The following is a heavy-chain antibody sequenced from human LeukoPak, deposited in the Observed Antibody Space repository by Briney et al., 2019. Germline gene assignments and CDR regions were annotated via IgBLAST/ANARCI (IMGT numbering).Heavy chain of an antibody. CDR2: IIPILGIA. V-gene: IGHV1-69*04. J-gene: IGHJ6*02. D-gene: IGHD2-2*01. CDR1: GGTFSSYA. CDR3: ARDLRMRCSSTSCYYYYGMDV. Sequence: SVKVSCKASGGTFSSYAISWVRQAPGQGLEWMGRIIPILGIANYAQKFQGRVTITADKSTSTAYMELSSLRSEDTAVYYCARDLRMRCSSTSCYYYYGMDVWGQGTTVTVSS.